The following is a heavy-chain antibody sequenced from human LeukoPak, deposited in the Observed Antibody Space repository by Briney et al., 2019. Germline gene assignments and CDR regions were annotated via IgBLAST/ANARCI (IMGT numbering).Heavy chain of an antibody. CDR2: ISYDGSNK. Sequence: GRSLRLSCAASGFTFSSYAMHWVRQAPGKGLEWVAVISYDGSNKYYADSVKGRFTISRDNSKNTLYLQMNSLRAEDTAVYYCARGKGSCYSGWGQGTLVTVSS. V-gene: IGHV3-30-3*01. CDR1: GFTFSSYA. J-gene: IGHJ4*02. CDR3: ARGKGSCYSG. D-gene: IGHD2-15*01.